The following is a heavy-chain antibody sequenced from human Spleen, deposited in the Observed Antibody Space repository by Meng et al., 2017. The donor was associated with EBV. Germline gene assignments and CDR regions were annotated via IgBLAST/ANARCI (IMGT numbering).Heavy chain of an antibody. V-gene: IGHV4-39*02. Sequence: QLQLQELGPGLLKPSGTLSLTCTVSGGSITSGTYYWGWIRQPPGKGLEWIGSLYDSDRTYYNPSLKSRVTISIDTSNNHFSLKVNSITAADAAVYYCARRRLGPTSYWYFDLWGRGTLVTVSS. CDR3: ARRRLGPTSYWYFDL. CDR2: LYDSDRT. J-gene: IGHJ2*01. D-gene: IGHD1-26*01. CDR1: GGSITSGTYY.